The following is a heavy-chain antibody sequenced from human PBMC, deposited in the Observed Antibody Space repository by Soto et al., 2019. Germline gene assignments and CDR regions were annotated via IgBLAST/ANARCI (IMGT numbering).Heavy chain of an antibody. CDR2: IFPDDSDT. CDR3: TRGGVATRTFDY. CDR1: VYSITSYW. J-gene: IGHJ4*02. V-gene: IGHV5-51*01. Sequence: GESLKISCKSSVYSITSYWIAGFRQMPGQGLEWMGIIFPDDSDTRYSPSFQGQVTISADKSISTAYVQWSSLKASDTAMHYCTRGGVATRTFDYWGQGTLVTVSS. D-gene: IGHD3-3*01.